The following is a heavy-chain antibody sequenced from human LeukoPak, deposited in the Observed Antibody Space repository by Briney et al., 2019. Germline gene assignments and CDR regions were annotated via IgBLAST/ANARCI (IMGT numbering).Heavy chain of an antibody. V-gene: IGHV3-23*01. CDR2: ILGGGGA. CDR3: GQDPNGNYIGAFDF. J-gene: IGHJ3*01. CDR1: GLIFHNYA. Sequence: GGSLRLSCAASGLIFHNYALVWIRRAPGKGPEWVSAILGGGGAFYADAVKGRFTISRDNSKNTLYLQMNSLRAEDTATYYCGQDPNGNYIGAFDFWGRGTMVTVSS. D-gene: IGHD4-17*01.